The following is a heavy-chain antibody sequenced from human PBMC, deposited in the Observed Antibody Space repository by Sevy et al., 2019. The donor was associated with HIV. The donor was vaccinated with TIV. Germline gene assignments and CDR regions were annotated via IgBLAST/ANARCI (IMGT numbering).Heavy chain of an antibody. CDR1: GFTFFSHV. CDR3: ATGTTDSSISWVFDV. CDR2: LSGSGGTT. D-gene: IGHD6-13*01. J-gene: IGHJ3*01. V-gene: IGHV3-23*01. Sequence: GGSLRLSCAASGFTFFSHVMSWVRQAPGKGLEWVSGLSGSGGTTYYADSVKGRFSISRDNSKNKLYLQMSSLRIEDTAVCYCATGTTDSSISWVFDVWGQGTMVTVSS.